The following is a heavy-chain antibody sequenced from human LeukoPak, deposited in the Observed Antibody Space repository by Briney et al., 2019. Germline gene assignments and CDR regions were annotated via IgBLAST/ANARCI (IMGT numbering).Heavy chain of an antibody. CDR3: AILPYGSGSYYNVMAY. Sequence: GGSLRLSCAASGFTFSSYGMHWVRQAPGKGLEWVAVISYDGSNKYYADSVKGRFTISRDNSKNTLYLQMNSLRAEDTAVYYCAILPYGSGSYYNVMAYWGQGTLVTVSS. D-gene: IGHD3-10*01. J-gene: IGHJ4*02. V-gene: IGHV3-30*03. CDR2: ISYDGSNK. CDR1: GFTFSSYG.